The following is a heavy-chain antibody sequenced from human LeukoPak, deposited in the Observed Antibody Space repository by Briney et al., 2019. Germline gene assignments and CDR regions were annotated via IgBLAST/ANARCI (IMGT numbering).Heavy chain of an antibody. CDR1: GYTFPSYA. D-gene: IGHD6-13*01. Sequence: ASVKVSCKASGYTFPSYAVSWVRQAPGQGLEWMGWISAYSGDTNYAQNLQGRVSMTTDTSTSTAYMELRSLRSDDTAVYYCARDPLSSSWSTYYYGLDVWGQGTTVTVSS. CDR3: ARDPLSSSWSTYYYGLDV. J-gene: IGHJ6*02. CDR2: ISAYSGDT. V-gene: IGHV1-18*01.